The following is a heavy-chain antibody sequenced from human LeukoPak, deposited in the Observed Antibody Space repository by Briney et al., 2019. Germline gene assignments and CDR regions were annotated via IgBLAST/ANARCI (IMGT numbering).Heavy chain of an antibody. CDR1: GGSISSGDYY. D-gene: IGHD3-10*01. V-gene: IGHV4-30-4*08. Sequence: SSQTLSLTCTVSGGSISSGDYYWSWIRQPPGKGLEWIGYIYYSGSTYYNPSLKSRVTISVDTSKNQFSLKLSSVTAADTAVYYCASVAELWFGALSRSSYFDYWGQGTLVTVSS. CDR2: IYYSGST. CDR3: ASVAELWFGALSRSSYFDY. J-gene: IGHJ4*02.